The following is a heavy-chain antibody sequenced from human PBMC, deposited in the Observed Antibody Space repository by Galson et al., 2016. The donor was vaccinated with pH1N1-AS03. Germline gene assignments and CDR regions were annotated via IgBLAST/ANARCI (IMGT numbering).Heavy chain of an antibody. Sequence: SVKVSCKASGCTFSSYAISWVRQAPGQGLEWMGGIIPIYGKANYTQKFQGRVTITADVSTSTAYMELSSLRSEDTAVYYCARDLLDYYDSSGYYFGVVGMEAWGQGATVTVSS. V-gene: IGHV1-69*13. J-gene: IGHJ6*02. CDR1: GCTFSSYA. D-gene: IGHD3-22*01. CDR3: ARDLLDYYDSSGYYFGVVGMEA. CDR2: IIPIYGKA.